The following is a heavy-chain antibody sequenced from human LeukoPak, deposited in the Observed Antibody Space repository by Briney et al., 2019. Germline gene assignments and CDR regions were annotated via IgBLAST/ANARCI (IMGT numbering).Heavy chain of an antibody. D-gene: IGHD3-22*01. CDR2: IRSKANSYAT. V-gene: IGHV3-73*01. Sequence: GGSLRLSCAASGFTFSGSAMHWVRQASGKGLEWVGRIRSKANSYATAYAASVKGRFTISRDDSKNTAYLQMNSLKTEDTAVYYCTRYYDSSGYYYVGFDYWGQGTLVTVSS. CDR1: GFTFSGSA. J-gene: IGHJ4*02. CDR3: TRYYDSSGYYYVGFDY.